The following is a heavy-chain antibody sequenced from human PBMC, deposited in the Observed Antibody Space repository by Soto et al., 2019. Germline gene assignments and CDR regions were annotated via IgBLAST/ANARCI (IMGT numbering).Heavy chain of an antibody. CDR3: ARSSYGTWRDYYYGMDV. V-gene: IGHV4-59*01. CDR1: GGSISSYY. Sequence: PSETLSLTRTVSGGSISSYYWSWIRQPPGKGLEWIWYIYYSGSTNYNPSLKRRVTISVDTSKNQFSLKLSSVTAADTAVYYCARSSYGTWRDYYYGMDVWGQGTTVTASS. D-gene: IGHD3-16*01. CDR2: IYYSGST. J-gene: IGHJ6*02.